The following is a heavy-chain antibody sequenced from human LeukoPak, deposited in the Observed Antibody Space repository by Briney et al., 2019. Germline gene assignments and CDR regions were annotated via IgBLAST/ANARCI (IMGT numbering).Heavy chain of an antibody. CDR1: GYTFTSYD. CDR3: ARGDTWIQSYRYYGMDV. CDR2: MNPNSGNT. J-gene: IGHJ6*02. Sequence: ASVKVSCKASGYTFTSYDINWVRQATGQGLEWMGWMNPNSGNTGYAQKFQGRATMTRNTSISTAYMELSSLRSEDTAVYYCARGDTWIQSYRYYGMDVWGQGTTVTVSS. V-gene: IGHV1-8*01. D-gene: IGHD5-18*01.